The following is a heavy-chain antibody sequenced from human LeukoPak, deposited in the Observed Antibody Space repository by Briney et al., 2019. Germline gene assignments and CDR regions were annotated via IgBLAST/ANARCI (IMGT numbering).Heavy chain of an antibody. Sequence: SETLSLTCTVSGGSISSYYWSWIRQPPGKGLEWIGYIYTSGSTNYNPSLKSRVTMSVDTSKNQFSLKLSSVTAADTAVYYCARDFMGATYFDYWGQGTLVTVSS. CDR3: ARDFMGATYFDY. J-gene: IGHJ4*02. CDR1: GGSISSYY. CDR2: IYTSGST. V-gene: IGHV4-4*08. D-gene: IGHD1-26*01.